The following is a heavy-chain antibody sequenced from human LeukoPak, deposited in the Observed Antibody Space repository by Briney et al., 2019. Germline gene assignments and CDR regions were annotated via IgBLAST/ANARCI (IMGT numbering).Heavy chain of an antibody. CDR1: GYSISSGYY. V-gene: IGHV4-38-2*02. J-gene: IGHJ4*02. CDR2: IYHSGST. Sequence: SETLSLTCTVSGYSISSGYYWGWIRPPPGKGLEWIGSIYHSGSTYYNPSLKSRVTISVDTSKNQFSLKPSSATAADTAVYYCARRPVTDIVVVPAAPYLTYFDYWGQGTLVTVSS. D-gene: IGHD2-2*01. CDR3: ARRPVTDIVVVPAAPYLTYFDY.